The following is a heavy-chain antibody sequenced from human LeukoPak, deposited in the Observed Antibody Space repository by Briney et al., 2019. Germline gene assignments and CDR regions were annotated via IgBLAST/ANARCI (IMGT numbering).Heavy chain of an antibody. D-gene: IGHD5-12*01. CDR2: ISGDGGST. CDR1: GFTFDDYA. CDR3: ASLSTSPWPLGY. Sequence: PGGSLGLSCAASGFTFDDYAMHWVRQAPGKGLEWVSLISGDGGSTYYADSVKGRFTISRDNSKNSLYLQVNSLRTEDTALYYCASLSTSPWPLGYWGQGTLVTVSS. J-gene: IGHJ4*02. V-gene: IGHV3-43*02.